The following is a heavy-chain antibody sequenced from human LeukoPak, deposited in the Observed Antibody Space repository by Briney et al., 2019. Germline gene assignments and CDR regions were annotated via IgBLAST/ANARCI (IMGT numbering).Heavy chain of an antibody. CDR2: IYYSGST. CDR1: GGSISSSSYY. J-gene: IGHJ5*02. D-gene: IGHD6-19*01. CDR3: ARDSRAGRVPGFDP. V-gene: IGHV4-39*07. Sequence: PSETLSLTCTVSGGSISSSSYYWGWIRQPPGKGLEWIGSIYYSGSTYYNPSLKSRVTISVDTSKNQFSLKLSSVTAADTAVYYCARDSRAGRVPGFDPWGQGTLVTVSP.